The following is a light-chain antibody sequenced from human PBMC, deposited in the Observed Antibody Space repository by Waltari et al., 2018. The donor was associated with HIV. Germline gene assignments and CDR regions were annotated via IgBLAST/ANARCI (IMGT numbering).Light chain of an antibody. CDR2: WAS. CDR1: QTVLDTSNNKNY. J-gene: IGKJ4*01. Sequence: DIVLTQSPDSVTVSLGERATINCTCSQTVLDTSNNKNYLAWEQKKSGQSPKLRIHWASTLQPGIPDRFSGSGSGTDFTLTISSLLADEVAIYYCQQDYHTPLTCGGGTTVEIK. V-gene: IGKV4-1*01. CDR3: QQDYHTPLT.